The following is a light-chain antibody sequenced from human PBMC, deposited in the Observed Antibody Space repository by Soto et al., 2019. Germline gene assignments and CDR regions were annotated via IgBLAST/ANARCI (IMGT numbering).Light chain of an antibody. J-gene: IGKJ3*01. V-gene: IGKV3D-15*03. CDR3: QQYNKWPLT. Sequence: EIVMTQSPVTLSVSPGERAALSCTASQSVNNNVAWYQQKPGHTPRLLIYSASIGATGTPARFSGSGSGSDFTLTISILQSEDFAVYYCQQYNKWPLTFGPGTNVDIK. CDR1: QSVNNN. CDR2: SAS.